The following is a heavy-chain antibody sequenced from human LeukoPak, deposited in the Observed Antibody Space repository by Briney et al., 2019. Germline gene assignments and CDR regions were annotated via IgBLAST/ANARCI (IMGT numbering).Heavy chain of an antibody. CDR1: GGSISSYY. V-gene: IGHV4-59*01. Sequence: SETLSLTCTVSGGSISSYYWSWIRQPPGKGLEWIGNIYYCGSTNYNPSLKSRVTISVDTSKNQFSLKLSSVTAADTAVYYCARVRPPWYFEYWGQGTLFTVSS. CDR2: IYYCGST. J-gene: IGHJ4*02. CDR3: ARVRPPWYFEY.